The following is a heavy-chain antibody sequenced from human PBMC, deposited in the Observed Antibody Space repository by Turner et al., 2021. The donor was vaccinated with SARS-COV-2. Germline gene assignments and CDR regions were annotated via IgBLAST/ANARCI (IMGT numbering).Heavy chain of an antibody. CDR3: ARTFTAMVRVDY. CDR1: GFTFNNYN. V-gene: IGHV3-21*01. Sequence: EVPLVESGGGLVKPGGSLILSCAASGFTFNNYNMNWVREAPGKGLEWVSSISSSSSYIYYADTVKGRFTIFRDNAKNLVFLQMNSLRAEDTAVYYCARTFTAMVRVDYWGQGTLVTVSS. CDR2: ISSSSSYI. D-gene: IGHD5-18*01. J-gene: IGHJ4*02.